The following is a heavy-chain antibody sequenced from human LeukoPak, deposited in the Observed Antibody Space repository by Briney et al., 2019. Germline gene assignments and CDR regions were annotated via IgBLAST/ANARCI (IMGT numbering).Heavy chain of an antibody. CDR3: ARETIFKYYYDSSGPKRVFDH. V-gene: IGHV4-59*12. Sequence: PSETLSLTCTVSGGSISNYYWSWIRQPPGKGLEWIGYIHYSGSTNYNPSLKSRVTISVDTSKNQFSLKLSSVTAADTAVYYCARETIFKYYYDSSGPKRVFDHWGQGTLVTVSS. J-gene: IGHJ4*02. CDR2: IHYSGST. CDR1: GGSISNYY. D-gene: IGHD3-22*01.